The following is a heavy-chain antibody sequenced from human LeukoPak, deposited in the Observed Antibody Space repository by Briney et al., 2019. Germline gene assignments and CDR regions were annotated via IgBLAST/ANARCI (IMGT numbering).Heavy chain of an antibody. CDR3: TTDEWELHFDY. D-gene: IGHD1-26*01. J-gene: IGHJ4*02. Sequence: GGSLRLSCAASGFTFSNAWMSWVRQAPGKGLEWVGRIKSKTDGGTTDYAAPVKGRFTISRDDSKNTLYLQMNSLKTEDTAAYYCTTDEWELHFDYWGQGTLVTVSS. V-gene: IGHV3-15*01. CDR2: IKSKTDGGTT. CDR1: GFTFSNAW.